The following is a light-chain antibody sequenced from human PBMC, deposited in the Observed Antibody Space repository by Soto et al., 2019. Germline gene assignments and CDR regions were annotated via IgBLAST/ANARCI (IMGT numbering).Light chain of an antibody. V-gene: IGLV1-40*01. Sequence: QSVLTQPPSVSGAPGQTITISCTGSSSNIGAGNDVHWYQQQPGRAPKLLIYGNNNRPSGVPDRFSGSKSGTSVSLAITGLRSEDEADYHCQSYDSSLTNAVFGGGTKLTVL. CDR2: GNN. J-gene: IGLJ2*01. CDR3: QSYDSSLTNAV. CDR1: SSNIGAGND.